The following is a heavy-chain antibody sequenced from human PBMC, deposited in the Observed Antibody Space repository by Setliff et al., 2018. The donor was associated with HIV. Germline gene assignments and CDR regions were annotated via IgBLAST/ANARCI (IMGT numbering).Heavy chain of an antibody. V-gene: IGHV4-39*01. CDR3: ARLSGGMVPNY. J-gene: IGHJ4*02. CDR2: IHHSGTA. D-gene: IGHD3-10*01. CDR1: GGSITRTPYY. Sequence: PSETLSLTCTVSGGSITRTPYYWGWIRQPPGKGLEWIGSIHHSGTAYDNPSLKSRVTISVDPSKNQILLRLSSVTAADTAVYCCARLSGGMVPNYWGQGTLVTVSS.